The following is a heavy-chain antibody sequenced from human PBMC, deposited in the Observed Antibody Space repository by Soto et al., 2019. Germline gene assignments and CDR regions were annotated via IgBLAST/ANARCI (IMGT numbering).Heavy chain of an antibody. CDR2: ISGSGGST. Sequence: GESLKISCAASGFTFSSYAMSWVRQAPGKGLEWVSAISGSGGSTYYADSVKGRFTISRDNSKNTLYLQMNSLRAEDTAVYYCAKGARLPEEPYGSGELQYFQHWGQGTLVTVSS. V-gene: IGHV3-23*01. D-gene: IGHD3-10*01. CDR1: GFTFSSYA. CDR3: AKGARLPEEPYGSGELQYFQH. J-gene: IGHJ1*01.